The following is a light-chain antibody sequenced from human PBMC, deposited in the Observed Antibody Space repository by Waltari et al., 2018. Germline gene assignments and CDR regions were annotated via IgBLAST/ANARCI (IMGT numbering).Light chain of an antibody. CDR2: WAS. Sequence: DIVMTQSPDSLAVSLGERATINCKSSQSVLFSTNNKNYLAWYQQKTGQPPKLLFYWASTRESGVPDRFSGSGSGTDFTLTISSLQAEDVAVYYCQQYRSTLWTFGQWTRVEIK. V-gene: IGKV4-1*01. J-gene: IGKJ1*01. CDR3: QQYRSTLWT. CDR1: QSVLFSTNNKNY.